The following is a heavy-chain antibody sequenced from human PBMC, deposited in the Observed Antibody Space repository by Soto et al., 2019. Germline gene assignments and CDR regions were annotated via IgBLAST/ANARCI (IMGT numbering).Heavy chain of an antibody. D-gene: IGHD3-10*01. CDR3: ARDLRFRGFYGMDV. CDR2: IYYIVST. CDR1: GGSISSGGYY. J-gene: IGHJ6*02. Sequence: QVQLQESGPGLVKPSQTLSLTCTVSGGSISSGGYYWSWIRQHPGKGLEWIGYIYYIVSTYYNPSLKSRVTISVDTSKNQFSLKLSSVTAADTAVYYCARDLRFRGFYGMDVWGQGTTVTVSS. V-gene: IGHV4-31*03.